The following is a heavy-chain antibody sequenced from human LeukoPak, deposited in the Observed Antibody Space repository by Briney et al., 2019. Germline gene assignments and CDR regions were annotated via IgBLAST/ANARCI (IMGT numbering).Heavy chain of an antibody. CDR1: GFTFSSYE. D-gene: IGHD2-21*02. V-gene: IGHV3-48*03. CDR2: ISSSGSTI. J-gene: IGHJ4*02. Sequence: GGSLRLSCAASGFTFSSYEMNWVRQAPGKGLEWVSYISSSGSTIYYADSVKGRFTISRDNAKNSLYLQMNSLRAEDTAVYYCARGPGVTANFDYWGKGPLATVS. CDR3: ARGPGVTANFDY.